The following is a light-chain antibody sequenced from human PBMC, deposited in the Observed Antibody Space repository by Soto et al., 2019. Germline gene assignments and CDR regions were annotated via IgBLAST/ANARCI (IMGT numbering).Light chain of an antibody. CDR2: EVN. CDR1: SSDVGGYNY. CDR3: SSYAGRSNV. V-gene: IGLV2-8*01. J-gene: IGLJ1*01. Sequence: QSALTQPPSASGSPGQSVAISCTGTSSDVGGYNYVSWYQQHPGKAPKLMIYEVNKRPSGVPDRFSGSKSGNTASLTVSGPQAEDEADYYCSSYAGRSNVFGTGNKVTVL.